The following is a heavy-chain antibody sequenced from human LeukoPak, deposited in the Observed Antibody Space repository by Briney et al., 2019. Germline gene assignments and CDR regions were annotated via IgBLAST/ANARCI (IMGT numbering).Heavy chain of an antibody. V-gene: IGHV1-18*01. D-gene: IGHD6-13*01. J-gene: IGHJ6*03. CDR2: ISAYNGNT. CDR3: ARDIAAAGLYYYYMDV. Sequence: ASVKVSCKASGYTFTSYGISWVRQAPGQGLEWMGWISAYNGNTNYAQKLQGRVTMTTDTSTSTAYMELRSLRSDDTAVYYCARDIAAAGLYYYYMDVWGKGTTVTVSS. CDR1: GYTFTSYG.